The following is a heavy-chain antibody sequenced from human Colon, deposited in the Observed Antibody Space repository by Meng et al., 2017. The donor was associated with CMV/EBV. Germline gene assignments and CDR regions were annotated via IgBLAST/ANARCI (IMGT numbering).Heavy chain of an antibody. J-gene: IGHJ4*02. V-gene: IGHV1-2*02. CDR3: ARCRHNYDTRGYNTMNY. CDR2: INPKTGGT. CDR1: GFTFSDAW. Sequence: GGSLRLSCAASGFTFSDAWMSWVRQAPGKGLEWVGWINPKTGGTNNAQNFQGRVTLTMDTSISTAYMELSSLTSDDTAVYYCARCRHNYDTRGYNTMNYWGQGTLVTVSS. D-gene: IGHD3-22*01.